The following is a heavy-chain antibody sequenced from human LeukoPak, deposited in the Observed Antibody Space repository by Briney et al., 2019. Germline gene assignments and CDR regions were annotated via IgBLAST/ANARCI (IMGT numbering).Heavy chain of an antibody. J-gene: IGHJ4*02. CDR1: GGSFSGYF. V-gene: IGHV4-34*01. CDR3: ARHSPDYGSGTYFDY. Sequence: SETLSLTCAVYGGSFSGYFWSWFRQPPGKGLEWIGEINRSGSTNYNSSLSLKSRVTISVDTSKNQFSLKLSSVTAADTAVYYCARHSPDYGSGTYFDYWGQGALVTVSS. D-gene: IGHD3-10*01. CDR2: INRSGST.